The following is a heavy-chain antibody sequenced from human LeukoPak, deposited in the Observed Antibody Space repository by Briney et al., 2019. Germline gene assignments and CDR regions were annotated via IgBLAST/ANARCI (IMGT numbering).Heavy chain of an antibody. J-gene: IGHJ5*02. V-gene: IGHV4-4*07. Sequence: SETLSLACTVSGGSISSYYWSWIRQPAGKGLEWIGRIYTSGSTNYNPSLKSRVTMSVDTSKNQFSLKLSSVTAADTAVYYCARGKPGSGSYYKVRWFDPWGQGTLVTVSS. CDR3: ARGKPGSGSYYKVRWFDP. CDR2: IYTSGST. CDR1: GGSISSYY. D-gene: IGHD3-10*01.